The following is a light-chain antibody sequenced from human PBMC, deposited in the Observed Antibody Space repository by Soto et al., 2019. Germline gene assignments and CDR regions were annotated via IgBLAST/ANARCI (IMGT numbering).Light chain of an antibody. V-gene: IGLV2-23*01. CDR3: YSFAGGATCL. J-gene: IGLJ2*01. Sequence: QSALTQPASVSGSPGQSITISCTGSSSDIGNYNLVSWYQQHPGKAPKLMIFEATKRPSGVSNRFSGSRSGNTASLTISALQAEDESYYSCYSFAGGATCLFGGGTKLPS. CDR2: EAT. CDR1: SSDIGNYNL.